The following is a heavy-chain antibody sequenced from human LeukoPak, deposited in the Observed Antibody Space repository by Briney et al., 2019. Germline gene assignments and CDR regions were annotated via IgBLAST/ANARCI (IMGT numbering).Heavy chain of an antibody. J-gene: IGHJ6*03. D-gene: IGHD3-3*01. CDR1: GYTFTSYD. V-gene: IGHV1-8*03. CDR3: AREAKRITIFGVVIVTSYMDV. CDR2: MNPNSGNT. Sequence: ASVKVSCKASGYTFTSYDFNWVRQATGQGLEWMGWMNPNSGNTGYAQKFQGRVTITRNTSISTAYMELSSLRSEDTAVYYCAREAKRITIFGVVIVTSYMDVWGKGTTVTVSS.